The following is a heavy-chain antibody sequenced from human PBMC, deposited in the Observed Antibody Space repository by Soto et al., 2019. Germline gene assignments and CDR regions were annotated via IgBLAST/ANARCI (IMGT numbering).Heavy chain of an antibody. CDR3: ARSHSGYDPLGMDV. V-gene: IGHV4-61*01. Sequence: SETLSLTCTVSGGSVSSGSYYWSWIRQPPGKGLEWIGYIYDSGSTDYNPSHKSRVTISVDTSKNRFSVKVYSVTAADTAVYYCARSHSGYDPLGMDVWGQGTTVTVS. CDR1: GGSVSSGSYY. CDR2: IYDSGST. D-gene: IGHD5-12*01. J-gene: IGHJ6*02.